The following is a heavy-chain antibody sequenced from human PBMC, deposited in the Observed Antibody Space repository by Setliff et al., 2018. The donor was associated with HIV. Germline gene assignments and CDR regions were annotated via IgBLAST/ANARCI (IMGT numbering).Heavy chain of an antibody. J-gene: IGHJ6*02. Sequence: SETLSLTCPVSGGSVSDSNVYWNWIRQSPGRGLEWIGNIYYDGSAYYNPSLKSRVTILIDTSTNQFALTLSSVTASDTAVYYCARHVDGGLWNAYYYYGLDVWGQGTAVTVSS. CDR1: GGSVSDSNVY. D-gene: IGHD3-3*01. CDR3: ARHVDGGLWNAYYYYGLDV. CDR2: IYYDGSA. V-gene: IGHV4-39*01.